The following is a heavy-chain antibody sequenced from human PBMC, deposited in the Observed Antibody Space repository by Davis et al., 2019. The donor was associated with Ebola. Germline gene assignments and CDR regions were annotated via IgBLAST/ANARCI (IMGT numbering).Heavy chain of an antibody. D-gene: IGHD1-1*01. CDR1: GFTLSDYA. Sequence: GESLKISCAASGFTLSDYAMSWVRQTPGRGLEWVSTISDSGGTTYYADSVKGRFTISRDNSKNTLYLQMNSLRAEDTAVYYCAKDATLLSTYWYFDLWGRGTLVTVSS. V-gene: IGHV3-23*01. J-gene: IGHJ2*01. CDR3: AKDATLLSTYWYFDL. CDR2: ISDSGGTT.